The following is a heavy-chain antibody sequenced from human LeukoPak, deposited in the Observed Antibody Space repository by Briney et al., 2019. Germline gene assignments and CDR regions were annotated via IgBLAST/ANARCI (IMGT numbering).Heavy chain of an antibody. V-gene: IGHV3-7*01. CDR2: IKQDGSEK. D-gene: IGHD3-9*01. CDR1: GFTFSSYW. J-gene: IGHJ3*02. Sequence: PGGSLRLSCAASGFTFSSYWMSWVRQAPGKGLEWVANIKQDGSEKYYVDSVKGRFTISRDNAKNSLYLQMNSLRAEDTAVYYCASYYDILTGPNDAFDIWGQGTMVTVSS. CDR3: ASYYDILTGPNDAFDI.